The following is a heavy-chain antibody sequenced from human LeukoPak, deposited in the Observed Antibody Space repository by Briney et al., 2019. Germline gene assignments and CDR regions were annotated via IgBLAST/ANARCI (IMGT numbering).Heavy chain of an antibody. Sequence: PSETLSLTCAVSGGSISSGGYSWSWIRQPPGKGLEWIGYIYHSGSTYYNPSLKSRVTISVDRSKNQFSLKLSSVTAADTAVYYCARKGHDSGDYMPWYFDLWGRGTLVTVSS. CDR3: ARKGHDSGDYMPWYFDL. D-gene: IGHD4-17*01. J-gene: IGHJ2*01. CDR2: IYHSGST. CDR1: GGSISSGGYS. V-gene: IGHV4-30-2*01.